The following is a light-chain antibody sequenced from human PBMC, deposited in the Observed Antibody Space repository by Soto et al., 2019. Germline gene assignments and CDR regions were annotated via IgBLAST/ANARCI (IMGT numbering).Light chain of an antibody. CDR2: EVS. Sequence: QSVLTQPASVSGSPGLSITISCTGTSSDVGGYNYVSWYQQHPGKAPKLMIYEVSDRPSGVSNRFSGSKSGNTASLTISGLHAEDEADYYCSSYTITITYVFGTGTKVTVL. J-gene: IGLJ1*01. V-gene: IGLV2-14*01. CDR3: SSYTITITYV. CDR1: SSDVGGYNY.